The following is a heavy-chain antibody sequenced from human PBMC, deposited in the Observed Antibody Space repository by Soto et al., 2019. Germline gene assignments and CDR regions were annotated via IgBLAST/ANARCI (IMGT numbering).Heavy chain of an antibody. V-gene: IGHV4-59*08. CDR3: ARHVADFWSGSYYYYMDV. J-gene: IGHJ6*03. CDR1: GGSISSYY. Sequence: SETLSLTCTVSGGSISSYYWSWIRQPPGKGLEWIGYIYYSGSTNYNPSLKSRVTISVDTSKNQFSLKLSSVTAADTAVYYCARHVADFWSGSYYYYMDVWGKGTTVTVSS. CDR2: IYYSGST. D-gene: IGHD3-3*01.